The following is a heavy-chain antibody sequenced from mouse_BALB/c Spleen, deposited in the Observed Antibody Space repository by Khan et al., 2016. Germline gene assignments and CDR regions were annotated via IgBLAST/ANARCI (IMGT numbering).Heavy chain of an antibody. D-gene: IGHD2-4*01. CDR3: ARDDQDYDAWFAS. J-gene: IGHJ3*01. Sequence: QVQLQQSGPGLVAPSQSLSITCTVSGFSLTNSGVHWIRQPPGKGLEWLGVIWPGGSTDYNSAFMSRLSITKDNSQNQVFLKMISLQTDDTAMYYCARDDQDYDAWFASWGQGTLVIVSA. V-gene: IGHV2-9*02. CDR2: IWPGGST. CDR1: GFSLTNSG.